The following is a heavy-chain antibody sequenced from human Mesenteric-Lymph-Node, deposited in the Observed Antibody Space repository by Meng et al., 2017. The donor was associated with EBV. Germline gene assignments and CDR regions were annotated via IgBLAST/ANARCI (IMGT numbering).Heavy chain of an antibody. J-gene: IGHJ4*02. D-gene: IGHD1-1*01. V-gene: IGHV4-61*01. CDR2: IHYSGST. Sequence: QGHLQXXGQGXXKPPETLSXXGHCSGGPXXXGIYYGTWIRQPPGKRLEWIGYIHYSGSTNYNPSLKSQITISVDTSKNQLSLRVSHVTAADTAVYYCARGRRGVQYFDFWGQGALVTVSS. CDR3: ARGRRGVQYFDF. CDR1: GGPXXXGIYY.